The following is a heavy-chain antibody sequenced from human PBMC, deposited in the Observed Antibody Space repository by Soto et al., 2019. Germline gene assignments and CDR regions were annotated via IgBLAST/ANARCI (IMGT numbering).Heavy chain of an antibody. D-gene: IGHD3-10*01. Sequence: GASVKVSCKASGGTFSSYAISWVRQAPGQGLEWMGGIIPIFGTANYSQKFQGRVTITADESTSTAYMELSSLRSEDTAVYYCALHYCSGSNYYYYGMYVCAQGTTVTVSS. J-gene: IGHJ6*02. V-gene: IGHV1-69*13. CDR2: IIPIFGTA. CDR1: GGTFSSYA. CDR3: ALHYCSGSNYYYYGMYV.